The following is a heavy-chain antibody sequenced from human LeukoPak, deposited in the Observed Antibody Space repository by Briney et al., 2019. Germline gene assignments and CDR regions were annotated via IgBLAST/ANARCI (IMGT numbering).Heavy chain of an antibody. D-gene: IGHD2-15*01. CDR2: IIPIFGTA. CDR3: AREDCSGGSCYSGY. J-gene: IGHJ4*02. V-gene: IGHV1-69*13. Sequence: GASVKVSCKASGGTFSSYAISWVRQAPGQGLEWMGGIIPIFGTANYVQKFQGRITITADESTSTAYMELSSLRSEDTAVYYCAREDCSGGSCYSGYWGQGTLVTVSS. CDR1: GGTFSSYA.